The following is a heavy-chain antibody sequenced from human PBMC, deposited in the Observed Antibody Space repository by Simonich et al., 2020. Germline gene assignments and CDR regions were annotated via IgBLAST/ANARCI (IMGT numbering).Heavy chain of an antibody. V-gene: IGHV3-74*01. Sequence: EVQLVESGGGLVQPGGSLRLSCADCGFTCSSSWMHWVRQAPGKGLVWVSRNNSDGSSTSYADSVKGRFTISRDNAKNTLYLQMNSLRAEDTAVYYCARDYSNYDAFDIWGQGTMVTVSS. D-gene: IGHD4-4*01. CDR1: GFTCSSSW. CDR3: ARDYSNYDAFDI. J-gene: IGHJ3*02. CDR2: NNSDGSST.